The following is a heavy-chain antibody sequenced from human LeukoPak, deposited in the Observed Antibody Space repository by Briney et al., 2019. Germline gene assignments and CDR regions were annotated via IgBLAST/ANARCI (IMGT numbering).Heavy chain of an antibody. J-gene: IGHJ5*02. CDR2: INQDGSEK. D-gene: IGHD5-24*01. Sequence: PGGSLRLSCAASGFTFSSYWMSWVRQAPGKGLEWVANINQDGSEKYYVDSVKGRFTISRDNAKNSLYLQMNSLRAEDTAVYDCARGVATISNWFDPWGQGTLVTVSS. V-gene: IGHV3-7*01. CDR3: ARGVATISNWFDP. CDR1: GFTFSSYW.